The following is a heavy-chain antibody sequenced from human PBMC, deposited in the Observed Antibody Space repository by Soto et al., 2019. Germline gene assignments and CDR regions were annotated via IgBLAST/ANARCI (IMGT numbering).Heavy chain of an antibody. D-gene: IGHD6-19*01. CDR3: AKAGIAMTGRFDY. CDR2: ISGSGGST. J-gene: IGHJ4*02. Sequence: PGGSLRLSCAASGFTFSSYAMSWVRQAPGKGLEWVSAISGSGGSTYYADSVKGRFTISRDNSKNTLYLQMNSLRVEDTAIYYCAKAGIAMTGRFDYWGQGTLVTVSS. V-gene: IGHV3-23*01. CDR1: GFTFSSYA.